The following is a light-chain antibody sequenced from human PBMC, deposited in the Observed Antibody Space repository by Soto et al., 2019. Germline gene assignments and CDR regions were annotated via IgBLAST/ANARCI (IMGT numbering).Light chain of an antibody. J-gene: IGKJ1*01. CDR1: HSVSTT. CDR3: QQYHIWPGT. Sequence: EIVMTPSPPTLSVWAGETASRWARQSHSVSTTVAWYHQKPGQAPRLLVYGASTRATGIPARFSGSGAGTDFTLTISSLEPEDFAVYYCQQYHIWPGTFGQGTKVDIK. CDR2: GAS. V-gene: IGKV3-15*01.